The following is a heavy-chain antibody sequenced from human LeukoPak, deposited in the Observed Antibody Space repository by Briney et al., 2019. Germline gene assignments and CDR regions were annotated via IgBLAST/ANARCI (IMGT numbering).Heavy chain of an antibody. CDR3: VPTVLAEGD. J-gene: IGHJ4*02. V-gene: IGHV3-23*01. CDR2: ISGSGGGT. CDR1: GFTFSSYA. Sequence: GGSLRLSCAASGFTFSSYAMSWVRQAPGKGLEWVSGISGSGGGTYYADSVKGRFTISGDNSKNTLYLQMNSLRAEDTAVYYCVPTVLAEGDWGQGTLVTVSS. D-gene: IGHD3-16*01.